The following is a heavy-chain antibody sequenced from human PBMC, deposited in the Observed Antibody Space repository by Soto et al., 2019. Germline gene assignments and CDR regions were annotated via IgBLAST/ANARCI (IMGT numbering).Heavy chain of an antibody. Sequence: EVQLVESGGGLVKPGGSLRLSCAASGFTFSSYSMNWVRQAPGKGLEWVSSISSSSSYIYYADSVKGRFTISRDNAKNSLYLQMNSLRAEDTAVYYCARGGAPYDFWSGGKYYFDNWGQGTLVTVSS. J-gene: IGHJ4*02. CDR3: ARGGAPYDFWSGGKYYFDN. V-gene: IGHV3-21*01. D-gene: IGHD3-3*01. CDR1: GFTFSSYS. CDR2: ISSSSSYI.